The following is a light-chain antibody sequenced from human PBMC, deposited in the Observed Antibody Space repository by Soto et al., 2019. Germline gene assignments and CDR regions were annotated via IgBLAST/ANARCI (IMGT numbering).Light chain of an antibody. CDR1: SSNIGSNY. Sequence: QSVLTQPPSASGTPGQRVTISCSGSSSNIGSNYVYWYQQLPGAAPKLLIYRNNQRPSGVPDRFSGSKSGTSASLVISGLRSEDEADYHCAAWDDSLSGSFVFGTGTKLTVL. CDR3: AAWDDSLSGSFV. CDR2: RNN. V-gene: IGLV1-47*01. J-gene: IGLJ1*01.